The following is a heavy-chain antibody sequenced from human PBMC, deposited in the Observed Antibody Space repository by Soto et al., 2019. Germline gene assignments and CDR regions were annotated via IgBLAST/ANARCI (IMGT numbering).Heavy chain of an antibody. Sequence: EVQLLESGGGLVQPGGSLRLSCAASGFTFSIYAMSWVRQAPRKGLEWVSVISGSGGSTCYADSVKGRCTISRDNSKSTLYLQMSGLRAEDTAVYYCARRASGWFFAYWGQGTLATVSS. CDR2: ISGSGGST. CDR1: GFTFSIYA. J-gene: IGHJ4*02. V-gene: IGHV3-23*01. CDR3: ARRASGWFFAY. D-gene: IGHD6-19*01.